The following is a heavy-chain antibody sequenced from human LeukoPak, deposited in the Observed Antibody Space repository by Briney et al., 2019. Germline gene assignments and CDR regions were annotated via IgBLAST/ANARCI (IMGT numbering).Heavy chain of an antibody. CDR2: IRYDGSNK. V-gene: IGHV3-30*02. CDR1: GFTFSSYG. J-gene: IGHJ6*04. D-gene: IGHD2-8*01. CDR3: AKAAYCTNGVCYPMEV. Sequence: PGGSLRLSCAASGFTFSSYGMHWVRQAPGKGLEWVAFIRYDGSNKYYADSVKGRFTVSRDNSKNTLYLQMNSLRAEDTAVYYCAKAAYCTNGVCYPMEVWGKGTTVTVSS.